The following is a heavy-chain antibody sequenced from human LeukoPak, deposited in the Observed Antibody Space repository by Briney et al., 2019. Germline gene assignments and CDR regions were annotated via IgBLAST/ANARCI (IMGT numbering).Heavy chain of an antibody. Sequence: PGGSLRLSCAASGFTFSSYAISWVRQAPGKGLEWVSAISGSGGSTYYADSVKGRFTISRDNSKNTLYLQMNSLRAEDTAVYYCAKPPPRFLEWLFYFDYWGQGTLVTVSS. D-gene: IGHD3-3*01. CDR2: ISGSGGST. J-gene: IGHJ4*02. V-gene: IGHV3-23*01. CDR3: AKPPPRFLEWLFYFDY. CDR1: GFTFSSYA.